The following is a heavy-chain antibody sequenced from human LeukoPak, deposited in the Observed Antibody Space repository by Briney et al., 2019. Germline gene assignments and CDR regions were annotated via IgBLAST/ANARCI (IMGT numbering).Heavy chain of an antibody. D-gene: IGHD2-15*01. J-gene: IGHJ4*02. CDR1: GFTFSSYW. CDR3: ARDSYKTYCSGGSCYHYYFDY. CDR2: INSDGSST. V-gene: IGHV3-74*03. Sequence: GGSLRLSCAASGFTFSSYWMHWVRQAPGKGLVWVSRINSDGSSTMYADSVKGRFIISRDNAKNTLYLQMNSLRAEDTAVYYCARDSYKTYCSGGSCYHYYFDYWGQGTLVTVSS.